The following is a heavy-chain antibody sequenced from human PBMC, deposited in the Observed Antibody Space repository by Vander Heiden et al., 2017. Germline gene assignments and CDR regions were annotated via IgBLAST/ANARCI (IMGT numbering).Heavy chain of an antibody. Sequence: EVQLVESGGGLVQPGGSLRLSCAASGFSFSNYDMHWGRQVTGKGLEWGSAVDTAGDTFYPASVKGRFTISREDATNSLYLQMNSLRAGDTAVYYCARVRWGSYESWGQGTLVTVSS. V-gene: IGHV3-13*01. CDR2: VDTAGDT. J-gene: IGHJ5*02. CDR1: GFSFSNYD. CDR3: ARVRWGSYES. D-gene: IGHD7-27*01.